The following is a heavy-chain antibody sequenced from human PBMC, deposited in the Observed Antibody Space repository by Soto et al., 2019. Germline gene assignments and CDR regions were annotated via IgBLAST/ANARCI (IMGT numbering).Heavy chain of an antibody. Sequence: GGSLRLSCAASGFTFSRYGMHWVRQAPGKGLEWVALIWNDGIRKVYVDSVKGRFTISRDNSKNTLDLEMNSLRAEDTAVYYCARDDDYEANAFDYWGPGTLVTVSS. CDR2: IWNDGIRK. J-gene: IGHJ4*02. D-gene: IGHD3-22*01. CDR3: ARDDDYEANAFDY. CDR1: GFTFSRYG. V-gene: IGHV3-33*01.